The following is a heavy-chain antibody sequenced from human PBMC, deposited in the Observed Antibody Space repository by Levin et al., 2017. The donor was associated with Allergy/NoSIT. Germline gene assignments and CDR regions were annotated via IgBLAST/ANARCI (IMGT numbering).Heavy chain of an antibody. Sequence: PSQTLSLTCAVYGGSFSGYYWSWIRQPPGKGLEWIGEINHSGSTNYNPSLKSRVTISVDTSKNQFSLKLSSVTAADTAVYYCARRYCSSTSCRKGPHFDPWGQGTLVTVSS. CDR1: GGSFSGYY. CDR2: INHSGST. V-gene: IGHV4-34*01. J-gene: IGHJ5*02. D-gene: IGHD2-2*01. CDR3: ARRYCSSTSCRKGPHFDP.